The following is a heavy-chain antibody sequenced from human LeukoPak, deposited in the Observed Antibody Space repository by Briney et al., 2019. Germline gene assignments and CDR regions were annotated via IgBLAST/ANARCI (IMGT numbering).Heavy chain of an antibody. D-gene: IGHD6-6*01. CDR2: ISSSSSYI. V-gene: IGHV3-21*01. J-gene: IGHJ4*02. CDR3: ARDSFANRYSSSVGTDY. Sequence: PGGSLRLSCAASGFTFSSYSMNWVRQAPGKGLEWVSSISSSSSYIYYADSVKGRFTISRDNAKNSLYLQMNSLRAEDTAVNYCARDSFANRYSSSVGTDYWGQGTLVTVSS. CDR1: GFTFSSYS.